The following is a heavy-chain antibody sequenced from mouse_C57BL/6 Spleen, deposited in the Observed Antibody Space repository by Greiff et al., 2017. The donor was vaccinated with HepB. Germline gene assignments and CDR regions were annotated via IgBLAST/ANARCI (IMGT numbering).Heavy chain of an antibody. CDR2: ISSGSSTI. J-gene: IGHJ2*01. CDR3: ARASNYYGSSSFDY. Sequence: EVQLVESGGGLVKPGGSLKLSCAASGFTFSDYGMHWVRQAPEKGLEWVAYISSGSSTIYYADTVKGRFTISRDNAKNTLFLQMTSLRSEDTAMYYCARASNYYGSSSFDYWGQGTTLTVSS. V-gene: IGHV5-17*01. D-gene: IGHD1-1*01. CDR1: GFTFSDYG.